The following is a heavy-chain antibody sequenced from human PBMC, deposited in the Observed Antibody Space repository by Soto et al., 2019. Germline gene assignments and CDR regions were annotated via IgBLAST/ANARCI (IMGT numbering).Heavy chain of an antibody. Sequence: GASVKVSCKASGYTLTSYAMHWVRQAHGQRLEWMGWINAGNGNTKYSQKFQGRVTITRDTSASTAYMELSSLRSEDTAVYYCAKAPYSRGWPLAYSGQGTSDTVSS. J-gene: IGHJ4*02. D-gene: IGHD6-19*01. CDR1: GYTLTSYA. CDR3: AKAPYSRGWPLAY. V-gene: IGHV1-3*01. CDR2: INAGNGNT.